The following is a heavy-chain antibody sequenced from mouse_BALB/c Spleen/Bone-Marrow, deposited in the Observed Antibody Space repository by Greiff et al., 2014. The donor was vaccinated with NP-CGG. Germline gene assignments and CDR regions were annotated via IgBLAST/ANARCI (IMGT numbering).Heavy chain of an antibody. V-gene: IGHV14-3*02. D-gene: IGHD1-1*01. CDR2: IDPANGNT. CDR1: GFTIKDTY. Sequence: EVKLMESGAELVKPGASVKLSCTASGFTIKDTYMHWVKQRPEQGLEWIGRIDPANGNTKYDPKFKGKATITADTSSTTAYLQRRSLTSEDTAVSYYSIDYYCTRGFAYWGQGTLVTVSA. CDR3: SIDYYCTRGFAY. J-gene: IGHJ3*01.